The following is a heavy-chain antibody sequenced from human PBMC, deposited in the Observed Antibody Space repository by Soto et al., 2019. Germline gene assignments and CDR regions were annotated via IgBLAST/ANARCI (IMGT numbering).Heavy chain of an antibody. V-gene: IGHV4-59*01. CDR1: GGSISSYY. Sequence: QVQLQESGPGLVKPSETLSLTCTVSGGSISSYYWSWIRQPPGKGLEWIGYIYYSGSTNYNPSLKSRVTISVDTSKNQFSLKLSSVTAADTAVYYCATTILHRGWFDPWGQGTLVTVSS. D-gene: IGHD3-3*01. CDR2: IYYSGST. J-gene: IGHJ5*02. CDR3: ATTILHRGWFDP.